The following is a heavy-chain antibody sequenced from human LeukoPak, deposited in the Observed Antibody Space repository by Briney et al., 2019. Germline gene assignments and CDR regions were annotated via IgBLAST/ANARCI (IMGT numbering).Heavy chain of an antibody. J-gene: IGHJ6*03. CDR2: VKKDASEK. D-gene: IGHD6-25*01. V-gene: IGHV3-7*01. Sequence: GGSLRLSCAASGFTFSNNWMTWVRQAPGKGLEWVASVKKDASEKYYVDSVKGRFTIFRDNAKNSLDLQMNSPRAEDTAVYYCARGGYGRSYYYMDVWGKGTTVTVSS. CDR3: ARGGYGRSYYYMDV. CDR1: GFTFSNNW.